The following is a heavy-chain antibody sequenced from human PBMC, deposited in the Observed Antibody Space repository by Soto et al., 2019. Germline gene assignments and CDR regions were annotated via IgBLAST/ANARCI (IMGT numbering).Heavy chain of an antibody. V-gene: IGHV1-8*01. CDR2: MNPNSGNT. CDR1: GYTSTSYD. Sequence: ASVKVSCKASGYTSTSYDINWVRQATGQGLEWMGRMNPNSGNTGYAQKFQGRVTMTRNTSISTAYMELSSLRSEDTAVYYCATLAARQNYYYYYMDVWGKGTTVTVSS. CDR3: ATLAARQNYYYYYMDV. D-gene: IGHD6-6*01. J-gene: IGHJ6*03.